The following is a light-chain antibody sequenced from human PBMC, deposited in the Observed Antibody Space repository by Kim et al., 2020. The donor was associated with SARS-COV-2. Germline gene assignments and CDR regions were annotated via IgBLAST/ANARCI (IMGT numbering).Light chain of an antibody. CDR3: QQYDRVPLT. CDR1: QGTRNH. Sequence: ASAGDRVTITCRASQGTRNHLARYQQQPGKVSKLLIYAASTLQSGVPSRFSGSGSGTDFTLTISSLQPEDVATYYCQQYDRVPLTFGGGTKVDIK. J-gene: IGKJ4*01. V-gene: IGKV1-27*01. CDR2: AAS.